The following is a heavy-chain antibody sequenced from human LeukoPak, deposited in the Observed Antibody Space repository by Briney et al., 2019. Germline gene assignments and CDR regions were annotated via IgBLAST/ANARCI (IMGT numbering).Heavy chain of an antibody. CDR2: MADSGST. CDR1: GRSISSYY. J-gene: IGHJ4*02. CDR3: ARHIPGRRSFGY. Sequence: ASETLSLTCTVSGRSISSYYWSWIRQSPGKGLEWIGYMADSGSTNHNPSLESRVTISADTSKNQFSLKLSSVTAADTAMYYCARHIPGRRSFGYWGQGTLVTVSS. V-gene: IGHV4-59*08. D-gene: IGHD1-26*01.